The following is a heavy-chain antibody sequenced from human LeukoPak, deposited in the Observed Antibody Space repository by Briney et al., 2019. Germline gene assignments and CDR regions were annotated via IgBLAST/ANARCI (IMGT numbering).Heavy chain of an antibody. V-gene: IGHV4-4*02. CDR1: SGSISSTNC. Sequence: SVTLSLTCAVSSGSISSTNCWSWVRQPPGNGLEWIRAIYASGSTNSTPYLKSRVTISVDKSTKPFSLKLSSVTAADTAVYYCASRYSRRYPFDYWGQGNLVTVSS. CDR3: ASRYSRRYPFDY. J-gene: IGHJ4*02. D-gene: IGHD6-13*01. CDR2: IYASGST.